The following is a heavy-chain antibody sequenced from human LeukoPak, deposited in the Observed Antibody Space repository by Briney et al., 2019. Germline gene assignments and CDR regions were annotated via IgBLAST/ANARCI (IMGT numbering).Heavy chain of an antibody. Sequence: GASVTVSCKASGGTFSSYAISWVRQPPGQGLEWMGGIIPIFGTANYAQKLQGRVTITADKYTSTAYMELSSLRSEDTAVYYCARNNDYYDSSGYDDAFDIWGQGTMVTVSS. CDR3: ARNNDYYDSSGYDDAFDI. J-gene: IGHJ3*02. V-gene: IGHV1-69*06. D-gene: IGHD3-22*01. CDR2: IIPIFGTA. CDR1: GGTFSSYA.